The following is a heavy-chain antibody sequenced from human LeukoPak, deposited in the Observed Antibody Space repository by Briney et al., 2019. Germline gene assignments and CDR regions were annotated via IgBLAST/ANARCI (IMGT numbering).Heavy chain of an antibody. CDR1: GYTFTGYY. J-gene: IGHJ1*01. V-gene: IGHV1-2*02. Sequence: WASVKVSCKASGYTFTGYYMHWVRQAPGQGLEWMGWINPNSGGSNYAQKFQGRVTMTRDTSISTAYMELSRLRSDDTAVYYCASYSSSWYAEYFQHWGQGTLVTVSS. D-gene: IGHD6-13*01. CDR3: ASYSSSWYAEYFQH. CDR2: INPNSGGS.